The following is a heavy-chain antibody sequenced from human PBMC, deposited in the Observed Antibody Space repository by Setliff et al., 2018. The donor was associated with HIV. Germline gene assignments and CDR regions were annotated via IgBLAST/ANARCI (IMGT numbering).Heavy chain of an antibody. D-gene: IGHD3-10*01. J-gene: IGHJ5*02. CDR2: IDWDDDK. V-gene: IGHV2-70*11. CDR3: ARILEYYYGSGSMDP. CDR1: GFSLSTSGMC. Sequence: SGPTLVNPTQTLTLTCTFSGFSLSTSGMCVSWIRQPPGKALEWLARIDWDDDKYYSTSLKTRLTISKDTSKNQVVLTMTNMDPVDTATYYCARILEYYYGSGSMDPWGQGTLVTVSS.